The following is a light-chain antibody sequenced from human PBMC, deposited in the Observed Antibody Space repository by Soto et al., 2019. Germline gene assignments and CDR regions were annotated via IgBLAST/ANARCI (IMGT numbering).Light chain of an antibody. CDR1: QSVSSY. V-gene: IGKV3-11*01. J-gene: IGKJ5*01. Sequence: NVLTQSPGTLCLSPGERATLSCRASQSVSSYLNWFQQKPGQAPRLLIYDASNRAAGVPGRFSGSGSGTDFTLTISSLEPEDFAVYYCQQRSHWPISFGQGTRLDIK. CDR2: DAS. CDR3: QQRSHWPIS.